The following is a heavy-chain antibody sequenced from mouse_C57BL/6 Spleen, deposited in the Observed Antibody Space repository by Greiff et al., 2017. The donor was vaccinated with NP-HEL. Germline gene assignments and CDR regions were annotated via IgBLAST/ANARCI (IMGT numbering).Heavy chain of an antibody. D-gene: IGHD3-2*02. CDR1: GYTFTSYG. J-gene: IGHJ3*01. Sequence: VKLQESGAELARPGASVKLSCKASGYTFTSYGISWVKQRTGQGLEWIGEIYPRSGNTYYNEKFKGKATLTADKSSSTAYMELRSLTSEDSAVYFCARGSSGYPWFAYWGQGTLVTVSA. V-gene: IGHV1-81*01. CDR3: ARGSSGYPWFAY. CDR2: IYPRSGNT.